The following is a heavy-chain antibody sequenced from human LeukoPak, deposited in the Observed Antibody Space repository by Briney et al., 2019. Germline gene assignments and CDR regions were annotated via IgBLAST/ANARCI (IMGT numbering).Heavy chain of an antibody. V-gene: IGHV1-2*06. CDR3: ARDYSSSWYGWFDP. CDR1: GYTFTGYY. CDR2: INPNSGGT. D-gene: IGHD6-13*01. Sequence: ASVKVSCKASGYTFTGYYMHWVRQAPGQGLEWMGRINPNSGGTNYAQKFQGRVTMTRDTSISTAYMELSRLRSDDTAVSYCARDYSSSWYGWFDPWGQGTLVTVSS. J-gene: IGHJ5*02.